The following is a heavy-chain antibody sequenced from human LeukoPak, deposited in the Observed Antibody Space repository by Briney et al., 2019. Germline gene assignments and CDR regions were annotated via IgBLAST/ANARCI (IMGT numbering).Heavy chain of an antibody. J-gene: IGHJ3*02. CDR2: ISSDSTYI. CDR1: GFTFSSYG. D-gene: IGHD6-19*01. V-gene: IGHV3-21*01. Sequence: GGSLRLSCAASGFTFSSYGMHWVRQAPGKGLEWVSSISSDSTYIYYADSLKGRFTISRDNAKNSLYLQMNSLRAEDTAVYYCARDRYSSGWSPNDAFDIWGQGTMVTVSS. CDR3: ARDRYSSGWSPNDAFDI.